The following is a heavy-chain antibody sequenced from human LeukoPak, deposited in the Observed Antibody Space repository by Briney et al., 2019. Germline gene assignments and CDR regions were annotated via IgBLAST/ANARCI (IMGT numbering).Heavy chain of an antibody. CDR3: ARTRYMDV. J-gene: IGHJ6*03. CDR1: GFTFTTYS. V-gene: IGHV3-21*06. CDR2: IDNSGTYI. Sequence: GGSLRLSCTASGFTFTTYSMDWVRQAPGKGLEWVSSIDNSGTYIYYADSVKGRFTISRDNSKNSLYLQMNSLRVEDTAVYYCARTRYMDVWGKGTTVTVSS.